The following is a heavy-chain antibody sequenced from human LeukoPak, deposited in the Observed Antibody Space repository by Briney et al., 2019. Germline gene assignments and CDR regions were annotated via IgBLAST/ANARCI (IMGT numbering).Heavy chain of an antibody. V-gene: IGHV4-59*01. J-gene: IGHJ4*02. Sequence: SETLSLTCTVSGGSINSYYWSWIRQPPGKGLDWLGHMYYSGGTNYNPSLKSRVTISVDTSKNQFSLKLSSVTAADTAVYYCTRRCKDAYTLYCFDYWGQGTLATVSS. CDR3: TRRCKDAYTLYCFDY. D-gene: IGHD5-24*01. CDR2: MYYSGGT. CDR1: GGSINSYY.